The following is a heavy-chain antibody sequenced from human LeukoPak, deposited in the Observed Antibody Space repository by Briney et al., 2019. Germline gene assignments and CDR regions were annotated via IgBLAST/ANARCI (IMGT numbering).Heavy chain of an antibody. J-gene: IGHJ4*02. CDR2: IYYSGST. V-gene: IGHV4-39*01. Sequence: SETLSLTCTVSGGSISSYYWSWIRQPPGKGLEWIGSIYYSGSTYYNPSLKSRVTISVDTSKNQFSLKLSSVTAADTAVYYCARHVRILTAVDYWGQGTLVTVSS. CDR1: GGSISSYY. CDR3: ARHVRILTAVDY. D-gene: IGHD3-9*01.